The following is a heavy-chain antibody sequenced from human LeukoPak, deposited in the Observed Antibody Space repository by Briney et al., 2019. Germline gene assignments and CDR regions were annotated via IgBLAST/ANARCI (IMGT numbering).Heavy chain of an antibody. CDR1: GGTLSSYA. CDR2: ISPIFGTA. Sequence: ASVKVSCKASGGTLSSYAISRVRQAPGQGLEWMGGISPIFGTANYAQKLQGRVTMTTDTSTSTAYMELRSLRSDDTAVYYCARGSSYGFSMGYWGQGTLVTVSS. D-gene: IGHD5-18*01. CDR3: ARGSSYGFSMGY. V-gene: IGHV1-69*05. J-gene: IGHJ4*02.